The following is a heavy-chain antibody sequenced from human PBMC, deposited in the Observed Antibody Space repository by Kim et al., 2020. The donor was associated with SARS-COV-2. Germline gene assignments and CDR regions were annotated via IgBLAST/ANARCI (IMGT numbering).Heavy chain of an antibody. V-gene: IGHV4-59*01. CDR1: GGSLSSYY. J-gene: IGHJ3*02. Sequence: SETLSLTCTVSGGSLSSYYWRWIRQPPGKGLEWIGYIYYSGSTNYNPSLKSRVTISVDTSKNQFSLKLSSVTAADTAVYYCARLRGIVGADAFDIWGQGTMVTVSS. D-gene: IGHD1-26*01. CDR2: IYYSGST. CDR3: ARLRGIVGADAFDI.